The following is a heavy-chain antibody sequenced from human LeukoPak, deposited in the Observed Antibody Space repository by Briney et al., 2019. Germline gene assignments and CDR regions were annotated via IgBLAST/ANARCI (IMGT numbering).Heavy chain of an antibody. CDR2: ISVYNGNT. D-gene: IGHD3-22*01. CDR3: ARGQYYYDTSGSNWFDP. V-gene: IGHV1-18*01. Sequence: ASVKVSCKASGYTFTSYGISWVRQAPGQGLEWMGWISVYNGNTNYAQKLQGRVTMTTDTSTSTAYMELRSLRSDDTAVYYCARGQYYYDTSGSNWFDPWGQGTLVTVSS. J-gene: IGHJ5*02. CDR1: GYTFTSYG.